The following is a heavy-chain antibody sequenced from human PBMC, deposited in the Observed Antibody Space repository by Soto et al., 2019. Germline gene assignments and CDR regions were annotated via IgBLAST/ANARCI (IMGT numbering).Heavy chain of an antibody. CDR3: ARRLAVAVSYYFDY. CDR2: INPNSGGT. J-gene: IGHJ4*02. D-gene: IGHD6-19*01. CDR1: GYTFTGYY. V-gene: IGHV1-2*04. Sequence: ASVKVSCKASGYTFTGYYMHWVRQAPGQGLEWMGWINPNSGGTNYAQKFQGWVTMTRDTSISTAYMELSRLRSDDTAVYYCARRLAVAVSYYFDYWGQGTLVTVSS.